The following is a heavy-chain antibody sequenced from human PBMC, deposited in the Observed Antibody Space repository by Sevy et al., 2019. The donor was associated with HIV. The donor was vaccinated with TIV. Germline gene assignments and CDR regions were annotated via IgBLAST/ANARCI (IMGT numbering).Heavy chain of an antibody. D-gene: IGHD2-15*01. J-gene: IGHJ4*02. V-gene: IGHV3-48*01. CDR2: LSDRSKTI. CDR1: EFIFINNY. CDR3: ARVRDRYCSGGSCYYGYFFDY. Sequence: GGSLRPPVPPSEFIFINNYLPWAAQVQGRGRGGFSSLSDRSKTIPYADSVKGRFTISRDNAKNALYLQMSSLRGEDKAVYYCARVRDRYCSGGSCYYGYFFDYWGQGTLVTVSS.